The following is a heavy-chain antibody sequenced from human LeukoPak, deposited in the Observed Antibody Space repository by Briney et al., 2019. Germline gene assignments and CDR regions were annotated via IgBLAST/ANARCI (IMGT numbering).Heavy chain of an antibody. CDR3: AREVAQLPPHAFDI. CDR1: GFTFSRHA. D-gene: IGHD1-1*01. V-gene: IGHV3-30-3*01. Sequence: LAGRSLRLSCAASGFTFSRHAMHWVRQAPGKGLEWVAVISYDGSNEYYADSVKGRFTISRDNSKNTLYLQMNSLRAEDTAVYYCAREVAQLPPHAFDIWGQGTMVTVSS. J-gene: IGHJ3*02. CDR2: ISYDGSNE.